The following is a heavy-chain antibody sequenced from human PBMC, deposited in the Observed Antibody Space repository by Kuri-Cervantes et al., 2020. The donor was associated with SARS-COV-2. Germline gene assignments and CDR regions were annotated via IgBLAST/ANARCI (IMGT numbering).Heavy chain of an antibody. CDR2: ISSSGYI. V-gene: IGHV3-21*01. CDR1: GFTFSSYS. CDR3: ARADGFGELFYYYYMDV. J-gene: IGHJ6*03. Sequence: GGSLRLSCAASGFTFSSYSMNWVRQAPGKGLEWVSSISSSGYIYYADSVKGRFTISRDNAKNSPYLQMNSLRAEDTAVYYCARADGFGELFYYYYMDVWGKGTTVTVSS. D-gene: IGHD3-10*01.